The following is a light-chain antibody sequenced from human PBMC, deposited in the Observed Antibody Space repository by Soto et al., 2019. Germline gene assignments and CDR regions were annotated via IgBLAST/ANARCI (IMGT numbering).Light chain of an antibody. CDR3: QQYNTYWT. CDR2: DAS. CDR1: QSISRW. V-gene: IGKV1-5*01. J-gene: IGKJ1*01. Sequence: IQIPESPSTRSASVPDRATITCRASQSISRWLAWYQQKPGKAPKLLIYDASSLASGVPSRFSGSGSGTEFTLTISSLQPDDFAAYYCQQYNTYWTFGRGTKVDI.